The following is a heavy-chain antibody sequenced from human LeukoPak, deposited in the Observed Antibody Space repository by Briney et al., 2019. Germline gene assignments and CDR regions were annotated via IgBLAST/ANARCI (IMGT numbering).Heavy chain of an antibody. D-gene: IGHD2-15*01. J-gene: IGHJ4*02. CDR2: ISSSSSAM. CDR3: AQKGGTDH. Sequence: GGSLRLSCAASGFTFSRFGMNWVRQAPGKGLEWISYISSSSSAMYYADSVKGRFTISRDNAKNSLYLQTSSLRDEDTGVYYCAQKGGTDHWGQGTLVTVSS. CDR1: GFTFSRFG. V-gene: IGHV3-48*02.